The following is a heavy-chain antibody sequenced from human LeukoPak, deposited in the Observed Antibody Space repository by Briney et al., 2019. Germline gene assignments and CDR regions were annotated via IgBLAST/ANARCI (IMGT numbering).Heavy chain of an antibody. J-gene: IGHJ6*03. CDR1: GSSFSSFA. CDR2: INQDGGTT. CDR3: TKDRQGPNQYHMDV. V-gene: IGHV3-7*01. Sequence: GGSLRLSCAASGSSFSSFAMMWVRQAPGRGPEWVANINQDGGTTYYVASVKGRFTISRDNAKNPLSLQMSSLRAEDTAVYYCTKDRQGPNQYHMDVWGKGTTVTVSS.